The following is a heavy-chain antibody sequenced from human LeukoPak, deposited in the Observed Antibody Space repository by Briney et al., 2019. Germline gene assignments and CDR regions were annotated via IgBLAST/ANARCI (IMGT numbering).Heavy chain of an antibody. Sequence: PGGSLRLSCAASGFTFSSNYMSWVRQAPGKGLEWVSVLYIAGSTYYSDSVKGRFTISRDNAKNSLYLQMNSLRAEDTAVYYCARVGAGTANYFDYWGQGTLVTVSS. D-gene: IGHD6-13*01. CDR2: LYIAGST. CDR1: GFTFSSNY. J-gene: IGHJ4*02. V-gene: IGHV3-53*01. CDR3: ARVGAGTANYFDY.